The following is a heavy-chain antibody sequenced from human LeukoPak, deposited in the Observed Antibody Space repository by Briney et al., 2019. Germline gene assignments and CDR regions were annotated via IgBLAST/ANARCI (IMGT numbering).Heavy chain of an antibody. CDR2: ISGSGGST. CDR1: GFTFSSYA. CDR3: AKASKAGYCSGGSCYPFDP. Sequence: GGSLRLSCAASGFTFSSYAMSWVRQAPGKGLEWVSAISGSGGSTYYADSVKGRFTISRDNSKNTLYLQMNSLRAEDTAVYYCAKASKAGYCSGGSCYPFDPWGQGTLVTVSS. J-gene: IGHJ5*02. V-gene: IGHV3-23*01. D-gene: IGHD2-15*01.